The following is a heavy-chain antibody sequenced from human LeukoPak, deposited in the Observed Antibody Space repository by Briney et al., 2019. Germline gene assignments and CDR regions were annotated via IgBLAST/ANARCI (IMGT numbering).Heavy chain of an antibody. D-gene: IGHD3-16*01. CDR1: GFTFDDYA. J-gene: IGHJ4*02. Sequence: GGSLRLSCAASGFTFDDYAMHWVRQAPGKGLEWVSGISWNSGSIGYADSVKGRFTISRDNAKNSLYLQMNSLRAEDTAIYYCAKASWVSTADAVLWGQGTVVTVSS. CDR2: ISWNSGSI. CDR3: AKASWVSTADAVL. V-gene: IGHV3-9*01.